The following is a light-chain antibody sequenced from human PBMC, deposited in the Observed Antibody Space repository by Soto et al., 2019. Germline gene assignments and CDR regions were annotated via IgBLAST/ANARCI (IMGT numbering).Light chain of an antibody. V-gene: IGKV1-27*01. CDR1: QDISHY. CDR3: QKYNSVPRT. Sequence: QMTQSPSSLSASVGDRVTITCRASQDISHYLAWYQQKPGKVPELLIYAASTLQSGVPSRFSGSGSGTDFTLTISSLQPEDFAAYYCQKYNSVPRTFGQGTKVEIK. J-gene: IGKJ1*01. CDR2: AAS.